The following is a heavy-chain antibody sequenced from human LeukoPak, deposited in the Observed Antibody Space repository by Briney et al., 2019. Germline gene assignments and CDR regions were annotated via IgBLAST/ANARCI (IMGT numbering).Heavy chain of an antibody. CDR2: INPSGGST. V-gene: IGHV1-46*01. J-gene: IGHJ1*01. D-gene: IGHD3-10*01. CDR1: GYTFTSYY. CDR3: AGDRTGGYYYGSGSYSYFQH. Sequence: GASVKVSCKASGYTFTSYYMHWVRQAPGQGLEWMGIINPSGGSTSYAQKFQGRVTMTRDTSTSTAYMELSSLRSEDTAVYYCAGDRTGGYYYGSGSYSYFQHWGQGTLVTVSS.